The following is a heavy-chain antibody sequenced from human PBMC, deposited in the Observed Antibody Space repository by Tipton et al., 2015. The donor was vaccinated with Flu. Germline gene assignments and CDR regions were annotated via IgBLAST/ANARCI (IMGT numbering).Heavy chain of an antibody. CDR1: GVSDSSAC. Sequence: VKPSETLSLTCTVSGVSDSSACWHWIRQSPGKGLEWIGYICNSGSPNYSPSLKSRVTILADTSKKQFSLTLNSVTAADTAIYYCARVKWDYVDWFDPWGQGIVVSVSS. CDR2: ICNSGSP. D-gene: IGHD1-26*01. CDR3: ARVKWDYVDWFDP. J-gene: IGHJ5*02. V-gene: IGHV4-59*02.